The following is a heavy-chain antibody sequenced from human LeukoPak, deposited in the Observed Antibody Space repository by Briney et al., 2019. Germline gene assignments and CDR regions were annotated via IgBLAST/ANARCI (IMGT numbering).Heavy chain of an antibody. CDR2: IYSSGNT. Sequence: PSETLSLTCTVSGDSISSDYCSWSRQPPGKGLEWIGYIYSSGNTNDNHSLKSRVTISIDTSKNQFSLKLSSVTAADTAVYYCASSAAARYGLWYFDLWGRGTLVTVSS. CDR1: GDSISSDY. D-gene: IGHD6-13*01. J-gene: IGHJ2*01. CDR3: ASSAAARYGLWYFDL. V-gene: IGHV4-59*08.